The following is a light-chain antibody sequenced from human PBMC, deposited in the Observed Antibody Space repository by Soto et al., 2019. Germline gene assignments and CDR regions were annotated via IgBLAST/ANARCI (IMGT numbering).Light chain of an antibody. V-gene: IGLV2-8*01. CDR3: SSYAGSNNFDV. CDR2: EVS. Sequence: QSALTQPPSASGSPGQSVTISCTGTSSDVGGYNYVSWYQQHPGKAPKLMIYEVSKRPSGVPDRFSGSKSDNTASLTVSGLQAEDEADYYCSSYAGSNNFDVFGTGTKLTVL. CDR1: SSDVGGYNY. J-gene: IGLJ1*01.